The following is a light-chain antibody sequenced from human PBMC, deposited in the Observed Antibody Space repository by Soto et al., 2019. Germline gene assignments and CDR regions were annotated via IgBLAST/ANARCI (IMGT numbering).Light chain of an antibody. Sequence: DIQMTQSPSTLSASVGDRVTITCRASQDISSYLAWYQQKPGKAPKLLIYDVSTLERGVPSRFSGSQFGSEFTLTISGLQPDDFATYYCQQYSNFATFGQGSKVDVK. CDR3: QQYSNFAT. CDR2: DVS. J-gene: IGKJ1*01. V-gene: IGKV1-5*01. CDR1: QDISSY.